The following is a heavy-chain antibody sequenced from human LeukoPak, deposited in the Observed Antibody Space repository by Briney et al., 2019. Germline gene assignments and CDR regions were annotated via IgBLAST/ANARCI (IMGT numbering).Heavy chain of an antibody. CDR1: GFTFSSYD. Sequence: PGGSLRLSCAASGFTFSSYDMSWVRQAPGKGLEWVSAISGSGGSTYYADSVKGRFTISRDNSKNTLYLQMNSLRAEDTAVYYCAKKGYCSSTSCYAGRSQDPLYLDYWGQGTLVTVSS. V-gene: IGHV3-23*01. CDR2: ISGSGGST. J-gene: IGHJ4*02. CDR3: AKKGYCSSTSCYAGRSQDPLYLDY. D-gene: IGHD2-2*01.